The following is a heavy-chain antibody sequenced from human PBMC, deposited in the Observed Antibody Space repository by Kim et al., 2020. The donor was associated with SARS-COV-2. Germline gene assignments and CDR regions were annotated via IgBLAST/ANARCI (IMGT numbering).Heavy chain of an antibody. V-gene: IGHV3-30-3*01. CDR2: ISYDGSNK. CDR1: GFTFSSYA. D-gene: IGHD6-13*01. Sequence: GGSLRLSCAASGFTFSSYAMHWVRQAPGKGLEWVAVISYDGSNKYYADSVKGRFTISRDNSKNTLYLQMNSLRAEDTAVYYCARNIAAAGPVQHWGQGTLVTVSS. CDR3: ARNIAAAGPVQH. J-gene: IGHJ1*01.